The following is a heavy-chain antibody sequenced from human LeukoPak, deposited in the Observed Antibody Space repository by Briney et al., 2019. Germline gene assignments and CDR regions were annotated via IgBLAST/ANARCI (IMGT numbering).Heavy chain of an antibody. J-gene: IGHJ3*02. CDR2: IIPILGIA. CDR1: GGTFSSYT. CDR3: ARSLGATHDAFDI. Sequence: SVKVSCKASGGTFSSYTISWVRQAPGQGLERMGRIIPILGIANYAQKFQGRVTITADKSTSTAYMELSSLRSEDTAVYYCARSLGATHDAFDIWGQGTMVTVSS. D-gene: IGHD1-26*01. V-gene: IGHV1-69*02.